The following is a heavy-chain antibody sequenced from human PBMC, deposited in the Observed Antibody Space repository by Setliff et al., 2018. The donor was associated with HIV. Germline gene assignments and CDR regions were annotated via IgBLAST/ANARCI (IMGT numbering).Heavy chain of an antibody. V-gene: IGHV3-13*01. CDR2: IGTNGDT. CDR1: GFTFSVYD. J-gene: IGHJ3*01. CDR3: SRGGSDAFDV. Sequence: PGGSLRLSCAASGFTFSVYDMHWVRQVTGKGLEWVAAIGTNGDTSYPGSVKGRFSISRDNAKNSLYLQMNSLRAEDTAVYYCSRGGSDAFDVWGQGTLVTVSS. D-gene: IGHD3-10*01.